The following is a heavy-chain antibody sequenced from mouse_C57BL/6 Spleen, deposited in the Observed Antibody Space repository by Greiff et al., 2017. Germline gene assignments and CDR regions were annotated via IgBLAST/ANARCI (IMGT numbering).Heavy chain of an antibody. J-gene: IGHJ3*01. CDR1: GFSLTSYG. D-gene: IGHD4-1*01. Sequence: QVQLKQSGPGLVQPSQSLSITCTVSGFSLTSYGVHWVRQSPGKGLEWLGVIWSGGSTDYNAAFISRLSISKDNAKCQVFFKMNSLQSDDTAIYYCARTGTSGAWFAYWGQGTLVTVSA. V-gene: IGHV2-2*01. CDR2: IWSGGST. CDR3: ARTGTSGAWFAY.